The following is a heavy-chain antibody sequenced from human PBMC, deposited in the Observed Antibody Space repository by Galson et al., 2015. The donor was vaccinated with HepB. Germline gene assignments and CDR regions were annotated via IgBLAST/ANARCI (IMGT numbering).Heavy chain of an antibody. J-gene: IGHJ3*02. CDR1: GYTFTSYD. V-gene: IGHV1-8*01. D-gene: IGHD3-22*01. CDR3: ARGGTYYYDSSWIGHDAFDI. Sequence: SVKVSCKASGYTFTSYDINWVRQATGRGLEWMGWMNPNSGNTGYAQKFQGRVTMTRNTSISTAYMELSSLRSEDTAVYYCARGGTYYYDSSWIGHDAFDIWGQGTMVTVSS. CDR2: MNPNSGNT.